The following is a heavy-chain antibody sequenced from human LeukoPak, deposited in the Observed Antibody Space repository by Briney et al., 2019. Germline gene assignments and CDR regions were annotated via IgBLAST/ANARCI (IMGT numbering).Heavy chain of an antibody. Sequence: SETLSLTCTVSGGFISRYYWSWIRQPPGKGLERIGSIYNSGSTNYNPSFKSGVTMSVDTSKNQFSLKLTSVTAADTAVYYCARLLGFCSGGSCYFDYWGQGTLVTVSS. CDR2: IYNSGST. CDR3: ARLLGFCSGGSCYFDY. J-gene: IGHJ4*02. V-gene: IGHV4-59*08. D-gene: IGHD2-15*01. CDR1: GGFISRYY.